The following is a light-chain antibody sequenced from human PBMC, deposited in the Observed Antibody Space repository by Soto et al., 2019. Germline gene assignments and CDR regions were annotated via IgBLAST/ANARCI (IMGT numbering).Light chain of an antibody. Sequence: QSALTQPASVSGSPGRWNAISCTGTSSDVGGYNYVSWYQQHPGKAPKLMIHEVSNRPSGISDRFSGSKSGNTASLTISGLQADDEADYYCSSHTSYSTRVFGTGTKVTVL. J-gene: IGLJ1*01. CDR1: SSDVGGYNY. CDR3: SSHTSYSTRV. CDR2: EVS. V-gene: IGLV2-14*01.